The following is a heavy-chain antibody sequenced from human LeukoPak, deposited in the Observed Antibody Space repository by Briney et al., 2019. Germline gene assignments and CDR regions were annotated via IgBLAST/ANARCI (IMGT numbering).Heavy chain of an antibody. Sequence: SAKVSCKASGGTFSSYAISWVRQAPGQGLEWMGGIIPIFGTANYAQKFQGRVTITADESTSTAYMELSSLRSEDTAVYYCARNRMRSVDTALETPPDYWGQGTLVTVSS. CDR3: ARNRMRSVDTALETPPDY. D-gene: IGHD5-18*01. CDR1: GGTFSSYA. CDR2: IIPIFGTA. V-gene: IGHV1-69*01. J-gene: IGHJ4*02.